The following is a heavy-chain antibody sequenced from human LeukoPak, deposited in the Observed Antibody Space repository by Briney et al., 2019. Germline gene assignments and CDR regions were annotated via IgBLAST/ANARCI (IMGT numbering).Heavy chain of an antibody. CDR2: ISAYNGNT. J-gene: IGHJ6*03. D-gene: IGHD4-17*01. Sequence: ASVKVSCKASGGTFSSYAISWVRQAPGQGLEWMGWISAYNGNTNYAQKLQGRVTMTTDTSTSTAYMELRSLRSDDTAVYYCARVGRVTTYFSYYYYYYMDVWGKGTTVTVSS. CDR3: ARVGRVTTYFSYYYYYYMDV. CDR1: GGTFSSYA. V-gene: IGHV1-18*01.